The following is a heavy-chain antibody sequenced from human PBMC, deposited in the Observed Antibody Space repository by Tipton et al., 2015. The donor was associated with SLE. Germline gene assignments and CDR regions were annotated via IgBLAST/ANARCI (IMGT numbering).Heavy chain of an antibody. Sequence: TLSLTCTVSGDSISSDDYYWSWIRQPPGKGLEWIGYIYYSGSTYYNASLKSRATISIDTSKNQFSLRLTSVTAADTAVYFCARDRGEGSKAGAFDVWGQGTMVTVSS. D-gene: IGHD3-16*01. CDR2: IYYSGST. J-gene: IGHJ3*01. CDR1: GDSISSDDYY. CDR3: ARDRGEGSKAGAFDV. V-gene: IGHV4-30-4*08.